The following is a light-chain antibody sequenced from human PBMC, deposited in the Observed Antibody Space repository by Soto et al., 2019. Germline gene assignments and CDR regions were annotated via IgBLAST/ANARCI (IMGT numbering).Light chain of an antibody. CDR2: DAS. J-gene: IGKJ5*01. CDR1: QSVSSNY. CDR3: QHYGSSLLT. V-gene: IGKV3-20*01. Sequence: EIVLTQSPGTLSLSPGQRATLSCRASQSVSSNYLAWYQQKPGQAPRLLIYDASYRATGIPDRFSGSGSGTGFTLTISRLEPEDFAVYYCQHYGSSLLTFGQGTRLEIK.